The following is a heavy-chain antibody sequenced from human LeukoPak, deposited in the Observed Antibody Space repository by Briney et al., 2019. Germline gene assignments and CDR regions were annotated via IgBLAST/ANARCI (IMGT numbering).Heavy chain of an antibody. CDR3: ASPRGSSSSGSNYSYYYGMDV. J-gene: IGHJ6*02. Sequence: PSETLSLTCAVYGGSFSGYYWSWIRQPPVKGLEWIGEINHSGSTNYNPPLKSRVTISVDTSKNQFSLKLSSVTAADTAVYYCASPRGSSSSGSNYSYYYGMDVWGQGTTVTVSS. CDR2: INHSGST. D-gene: IGHD6-6*01. CDR1: GGSFSGYY. V-gene: IGHV4-34*01.